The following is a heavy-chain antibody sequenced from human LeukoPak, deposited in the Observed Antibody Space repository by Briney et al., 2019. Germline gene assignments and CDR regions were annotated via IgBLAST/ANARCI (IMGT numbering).Heavy chain of an antibody. CDR2: VKPDGSDI. CDR1: TFTSSNNW. Sequence: SLSLACPPSTFTSSNNWMHYDRQLDKNLMVWVSCVKPDGSDITYGNSVRGRFTRSRDNAKNTLYLQMNRLRIEDTAVYYCARGGSYGDYWGQGILVTVSS. D-gene: IGHD3-16*01. CDR3: ARGGSYGDY. V-gene: IGHV3-74*01. J-gene: IGHJ4*02.